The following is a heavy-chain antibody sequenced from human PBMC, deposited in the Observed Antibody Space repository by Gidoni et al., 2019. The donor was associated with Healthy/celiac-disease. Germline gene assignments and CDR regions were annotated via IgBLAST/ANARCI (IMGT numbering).Heavy chain of an antibody. CDR2: ISSSGSTI. CDR3: ARDPLYCGGDCYQDY. CDR1: GFTFSSYE. J-gene: IGHJ4*02. D-gene: IGHD2-21*02. V-gene: IGHV3-48*03. Sequence: EVQLVESGGGLVQPGGSLRLSCAASGFTFSSYEMNWVRQAPGKGLGWVSYISSSGSTIYYADSVKGRFTISRDNAKNSLYLQMNSLRAEDTAVYYCARDPLYCGGDCYQDYWGQGTLVTVSS.